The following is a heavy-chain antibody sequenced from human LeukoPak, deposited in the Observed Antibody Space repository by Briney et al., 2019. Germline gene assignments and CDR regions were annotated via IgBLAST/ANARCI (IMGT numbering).Heavy chain of an antibody. V-gene: IGHV3-48*01. CDR3: ARHHNYAFDN. J-gene: IGHJ4*02. CDR1: GFPFIEYS. CDR2: IGIDSGNT. D-gene: IGHD1-1*01. Sequence: GGSLRLSCTASGFPFIEYSMNWVRQVPGKGLEWIAYIGIDSGNTKYADSVRGRFTISADKTKNSLYLQMNSLRVDDTAVYYCARHHNYAFDNWGQGTLVSVAS.